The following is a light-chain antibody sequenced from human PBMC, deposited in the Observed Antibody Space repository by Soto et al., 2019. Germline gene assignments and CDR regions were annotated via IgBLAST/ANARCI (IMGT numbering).Light chain of an antibody. V-gene: IGKV1-33*01. J-gene: IGKJ4*01. CDR1: QDISNY. Sequence: DIQMTQSPSSLSASVGDRVTIPCHASQDISNYLNWYQQKPGKAPKLLIYDASNLETGVPSRFSGSGSGTDFTFTISSLQPEDIATYYCQPYDHLPPDSFGGGTTVEIK. CDR2: DAS. CDR3: QPYDHLPPDS.